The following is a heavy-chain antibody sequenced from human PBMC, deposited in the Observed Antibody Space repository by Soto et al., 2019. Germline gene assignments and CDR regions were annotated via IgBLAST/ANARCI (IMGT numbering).Heavy chain of an antibody. CDR3: ARGGNLQWELRKPIDY. CDR2: INHSGSS. D-gene: IGHD1-26*01. V-gene: IGHV4-34*01. CDR1: GGSFSGYY. J-gene: IGHJ4*02. Sequence: SETLSLTCAVYGGSFSGYYWSWIRQPPGKGLEWIGEINHSGSSNYNPSLKSRVTISIDTSNNQFSLKLSSVTAADTAVYYCARGGNLQWELRKPIDYWGQGTLVTVSS.